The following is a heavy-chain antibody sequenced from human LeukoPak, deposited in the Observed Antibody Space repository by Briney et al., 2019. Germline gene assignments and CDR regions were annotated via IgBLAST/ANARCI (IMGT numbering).Heavy chain of an antibody. D-gene: IGHD3-10*01. CDR1: GFTFSSYA. Sequence: GGSLRLSCAASGFTFSSYAMSWVRQAPGKGLEWVSAISGSGGSTYYADSVKGRFTISRDNSKNTLYLQMNSLRAEDTAVYYCAKDLRATKTPGAYGSGPVEVYWGQGTLVTVSS. CDR2: ISGSGGST. CDR3: AKDLRATKTPGAYGSGPVEVY. J-gene: IGHJ4*02. V-gene: IGHV3-23*01.